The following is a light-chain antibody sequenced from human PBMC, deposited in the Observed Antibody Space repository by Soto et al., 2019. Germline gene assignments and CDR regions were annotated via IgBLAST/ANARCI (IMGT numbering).Light chain of an antibody. CDR1: QSVTYDQ. Sequence: PGERATLSCRASQSVTYDQLAWYQHKPGQAPRLLIYGASSRATGIPDRFSGSGSGTDFTLTISRLEPEDFAVYYCQQYGSSPATFGQGTKVDIK. CDR2: GAS. J-gene: IGKJ1*01. CDR3: QQYGSSPAT. V-gene: IGKV3-20*01.